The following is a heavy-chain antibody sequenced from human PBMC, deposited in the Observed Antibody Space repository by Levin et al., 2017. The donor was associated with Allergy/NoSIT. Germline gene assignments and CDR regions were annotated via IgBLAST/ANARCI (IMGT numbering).Heavy chain of an antibody. V-gene: IGHV1-69*13. CDR3: ARLGNSNYGYYYYYMDV. Sequence: ASVKVSCKASGGTFSSYAISWVRQAPGQGLEWMGGIIPIFGTANYAQKFQGRVTITADESTSTAYMELSSLRSEDTAVYYCARLGNSNYGYYYYYMDVWGKGTTVTVSS. CDR1: GGTFSSYA. D-gene: IGHD4-11*01. J-gene: IGHJ6*03. CDR2: IIPIFGTA.